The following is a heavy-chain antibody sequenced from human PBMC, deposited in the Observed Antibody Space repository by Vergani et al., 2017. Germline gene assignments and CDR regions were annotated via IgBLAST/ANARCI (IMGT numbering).Heavy chain of an antibody. CDR2: SHFRGST. J-gene: IGHJ4*02. V-gene: IGHV4-59*12. D-gene: IGHD3-10*01. CDR1: GGSISSYY. Sequence: QVQLQESGPGLVKPSETLSLTCTVSGGSISSYYWSWIRQPPGKGLEWIGYSHFRGSTNYNPSLKSRVTISVDTSKNQFSLKLSSVTAADTAVYYCAYSSLAFDYWGQGTLVTVSS. CDR3: AYSSLAFDY.